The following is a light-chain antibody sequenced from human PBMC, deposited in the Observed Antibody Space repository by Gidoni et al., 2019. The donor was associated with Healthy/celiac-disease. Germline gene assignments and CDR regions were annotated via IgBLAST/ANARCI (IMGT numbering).Light chain of an antibody. J-gene: IGLJ3*02. Sequence: QSALTQPPPASGSPGQSVTISCTGTSSDVGGYNYVSWYQQHPGKAPKLMIYEVSKRPSGVPDRFSGSKSGNTASLTVSGLHAEDEADYYCSSYAGSNFWVFGGGTKLTVL. CDR3: SSYAGSNFWV. V-gene: IGLV2-8*01. CDR1: SSDVGGYNY. CDR2: EVS.